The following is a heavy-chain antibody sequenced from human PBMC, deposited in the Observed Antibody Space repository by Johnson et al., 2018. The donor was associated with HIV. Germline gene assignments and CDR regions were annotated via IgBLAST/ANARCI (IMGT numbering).Heavy chain of an antibody. V-gene: IGHV3-30*14. CDR3: ARDPFLPLGI. D-gene: IGHD7-27*01. CDR1: GFTFSSYA. Sequence: QVQLVESGGDLIQPGGSLRLSCAASGFTFSSYAMHWVRQAPGKGLEWVAVISYDGSNKYYADSVKGRFTISRDNAKNTLYLQMNTLRAEDTAVYYCARDPFLPLGIWGQGTVVTVSS. CDR2: ISYDGSNK. J-gene: IGHJ3*02.